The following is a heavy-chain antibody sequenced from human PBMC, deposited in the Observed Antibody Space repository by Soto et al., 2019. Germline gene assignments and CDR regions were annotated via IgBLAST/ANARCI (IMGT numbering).Heavy chain of an antibody. D-gene: IGHD1-20*01. CDR2: SGGSGGTA. CDR1: GFTFSTYP. J-gene: IGHJ4*02. Sequence: EVQVSESGGGLVQPGGSLRLSCVASGFTFSTYPMTWVRQVPEKGLEWVSGSGGSGGTAYYAVSVKGRFTMSRDNSRNVLYLQMDSLRSEDTAVYYCAKVPLTPGWYFDYWGEGTLVTVSS. V-gene: IGHV3-23*01. CDR3: AKVPLTPGWYFDY.